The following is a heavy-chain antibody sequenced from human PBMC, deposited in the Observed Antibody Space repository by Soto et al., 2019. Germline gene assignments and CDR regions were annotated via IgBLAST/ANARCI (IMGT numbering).Heavy chain of an antibody. V-gene: IGHV4-59*01. Sequence: PSETLSLTCTVSGGYISSYYWSWIRQPPGKGLEWIGYIYYSGSTNYNPSLKSRVTISVDTSKNQFSLKLSSVTAADTAVYYCARGGSYHVLDYWGQGTLVTVSS. D-gene: IGHD1-26*01. CDR1: GGYISSYY. CDR2: IYYSGST. J-gene: IGHJ4*02. CDR3: ARGGSYHVLDY.